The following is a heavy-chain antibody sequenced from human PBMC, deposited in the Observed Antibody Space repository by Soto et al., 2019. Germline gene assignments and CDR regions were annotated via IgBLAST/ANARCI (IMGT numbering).Heavy chain of an antibody. Sequence: QVTLKESGPVLVKPTETLTLTCTVSGFSLSNARMGVSWIRQPPGKALEWLAHIFSNDEKSYSTSLKSRLTTPKDTSKSQVVLTMTNMDPVDTATYYCARIPYDSSDGIDYWGQGTLVTVSS. V-gene: IGHV2-26*01. CDR1: GFSLSNARMG. CDR2: IFSNDEK. J-gene: IGHJ4*02. D-gene: IGHD3-22*01. CDR3: ARIPYDSSDGIDY.